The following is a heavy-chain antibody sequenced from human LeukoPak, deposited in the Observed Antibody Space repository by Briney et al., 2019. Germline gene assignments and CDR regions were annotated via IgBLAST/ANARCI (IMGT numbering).Heavy chain of an antibody. J-gene: IGHJ4*02. CDR1: GGSISSYY. CDR2: IYHSGST. Sequence: SETLSLTCTVSGGSISSYYWSWIRQPPGKGLEWIGEIYHSGSTNYNPSLKSRVTISVDKSKNQFSLKLSSVTAADTAVYYCASRTRIAEDYWGQGTLVTVSS. D-gene: IGHD6-13*01. CDR3: ASRTRIAEDY. V-gene: IGHV4-59*12.